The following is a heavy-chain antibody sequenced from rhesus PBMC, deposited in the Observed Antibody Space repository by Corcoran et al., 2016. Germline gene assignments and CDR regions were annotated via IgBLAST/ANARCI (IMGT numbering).Heavy chain of an antibody. CDR3: ARVLGMNFDY. J-gene: IGHJ4*01. CDR1: GYSISSGYG. Sequence: QVQLQESGPGLVKPSETLSLTCAVSGYSISSGYGWSWIRQSPGKGLEWIGYSAFSGSSYDTPSFKSRVTISIDTSKSQFSLKLSSVTAADTAVYYCARVLGMNFDYWGQGVLVTVSS. D-gene: IGHD3-34*01. CDR2: SAFSGSS. V-gene: IGHV4-127*01.